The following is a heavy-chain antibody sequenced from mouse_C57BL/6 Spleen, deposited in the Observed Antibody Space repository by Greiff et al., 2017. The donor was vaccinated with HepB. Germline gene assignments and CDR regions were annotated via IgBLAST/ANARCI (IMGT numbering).Heavy chain of an antibody. CDR3: TRSRGTAQATGYFDY. J-gene: IGHJ2*01. Sequence: QVQLQQSGAELVRPGASVTLSCKASGYTFTDYEMHWVKQTPVHGLEWIGAIDPETGGTAYNQKFKGKAILTADKSSSTAYMELRSLTAEDSAVYYCTRSRGTAQATGYFDYWGQGTTLTVSS. CDR1: GYTFTDYE. CDR2: IDPETGGT. D-gene: IGHD3-2*02. V-gene: IGHV1-15*01.